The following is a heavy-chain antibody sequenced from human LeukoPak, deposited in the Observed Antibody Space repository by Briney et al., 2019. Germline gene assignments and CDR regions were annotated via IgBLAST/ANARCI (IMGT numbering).Heavy chain of an antibody. J-gene: IGHJ5*02. CDR3: ARTEFSTIFGVVISFFWFDP. CDR1: GGTFSSYA. V-gene: IGHV1-69*05. D-gene: IGHD3-3*01. CDR2: IIPIFGTA. Sequence: ASVKVSCKASGGTFSSYAISWVRQAPGQGLEWMGGIIPIFGTANYAQKFQGRVTITTDESTSTAYMELSSLRSEDTAVYYCARTEFSTIFGVVISFFWFDPWGQGPRSPSPQ.